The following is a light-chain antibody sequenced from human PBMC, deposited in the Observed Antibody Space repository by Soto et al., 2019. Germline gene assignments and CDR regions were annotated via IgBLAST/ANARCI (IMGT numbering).Light chain of an antibody. CDR1: QRISSW. CDR3: QLSWT. CDR2: DAS. J-gene: IGKJ1*01. Sequence: DIQMTQSPSTLSASVGDRVTITCRASQRISSWLAWYQQKPGKAPKLLIYDASRLESGVPSRFSGSGSVTEFTLTISSLQPEDFAPYYCQLSWTFGQGTKVDIK. V-gene: IGKV1-5*01.